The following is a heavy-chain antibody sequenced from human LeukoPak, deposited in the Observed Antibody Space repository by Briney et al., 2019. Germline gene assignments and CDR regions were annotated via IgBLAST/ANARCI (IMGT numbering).Heavy chain of an antibody. CDR2: IYYSGST. CDR1: GGSISSYY. V-gene: IGHV4-59*01. J-gene: IGHJ4*02. CDR3: ASGYCSSTSCLDY. Sequence: SETLSLTCTVSGGSISSYYWNRIRQPPGKGLEWIGYIYYSGSTNYNPSLKSRVTISVDTSKNQFSLKLSSVTAAGTAVYYCASGYCSSTSCLDYWGQGTLVTVSS. D-gene: IGHD2-2*03.